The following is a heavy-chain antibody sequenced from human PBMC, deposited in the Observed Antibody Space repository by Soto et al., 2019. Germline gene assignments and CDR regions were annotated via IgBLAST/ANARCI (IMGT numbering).Heavy chain of an antibody. D-gene: IGHD3-22*01. Sequence: ASVKVSCKASGYTFTSTWMHWVRQAPGQGLEWMGIINPYGGAATYAEKFQGRVTMTRDTSTATDYMELSSLRSGDTAMYYCARDRSHGSAYWWLDYWGQGTQVTVSS. V-gene: IGHV1-46*01. J-gene: IGHJ4*02. CDR2: INPYGGAA. CDR1: GYTFTSTW. CDR3: ARDRSHGSAYWWLDY.